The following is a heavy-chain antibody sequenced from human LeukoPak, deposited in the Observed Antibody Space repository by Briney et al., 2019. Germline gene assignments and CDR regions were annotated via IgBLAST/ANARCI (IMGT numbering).Heavy chain of an antibody. CDR3: ANDLGETRTDGFDI. CDR1: GFTFSSYA. D-gene: IGHD3-16*01. CDR2: ISGSDGST. J-gene: IGHJ3*02. V-gene: IGHV3-23*01. Sequence: GASLKLSCAASGFTFSSYAMRWVRQAPGKGLEWVSAISGSDGSTYYADSVKGRFTISRDNSKNTLYLQMNSLRADDTAVYYCANDLGETRTDGFDIWGQGTMVTVSS.